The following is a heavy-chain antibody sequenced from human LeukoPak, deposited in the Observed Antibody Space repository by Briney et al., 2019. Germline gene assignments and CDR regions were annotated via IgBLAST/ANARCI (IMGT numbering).Heavy chain of an antibody. J-gene: IGHJ3*02. CDR2: MNPNSGDT. D-gene: IGHD3-22*01. V-gene: IGHV1-8*01. CDR1: GYTFTSYD. Sequence: ASVKVSCKASGYTFTSYDLNWVRQATGQGCEWMGWMNPNSGDTGYAQKFQGRVTMTRNTSITTAYMELSSLRSEDTAVYYCARGHYDSSGYYHADAFDIWGPGTMVTVSS. CDR3: ARGHYDSSGYYHADAFDI.